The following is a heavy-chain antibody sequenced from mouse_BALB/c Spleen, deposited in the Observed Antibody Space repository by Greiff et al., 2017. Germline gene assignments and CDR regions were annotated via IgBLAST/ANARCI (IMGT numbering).Heavy chain of an antibody. CDR2: ISTYYDDA. J-gene: IGHJ3*01. CDR1: GYTFTDYA. V-gene: IGHV1S137*01. D-gene: IGHD1-1*01. CDR3: ARGAVVATRGFAY. Sequence: QVQLQQSGAELVRPGVSVKISCKGSGYTFTDYAMHWVKQSHAKRLEWIGVISTYYDDASYNQKFKGKATMTVDKSSSTAYMELARLTSEDSAIYYCARGAVVATRGFAYWGQGTLVTVSA.